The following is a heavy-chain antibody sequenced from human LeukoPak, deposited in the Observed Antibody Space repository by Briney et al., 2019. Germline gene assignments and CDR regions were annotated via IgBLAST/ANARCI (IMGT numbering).Heavy chain of an antibody. V-gene: IGHV3-48*03. CDR1: GFTFSSYE. Sequence: RPGGSLRLSCAASGFTFSSYEMNWVRQAPGKGLEWVSYITNRGSGSTIYYAGSAKGRFTVSRDDAKNSLYLQMNSLRVEDTAVYYCAREHSSSGWGYFDYWGQGALVTVSS. CDR3: AREHSSSGWGYFDY. D-gene: IGHD6-25*01. J-gene: IGHJ4*02. CDR2: ITNRGSGSTI.